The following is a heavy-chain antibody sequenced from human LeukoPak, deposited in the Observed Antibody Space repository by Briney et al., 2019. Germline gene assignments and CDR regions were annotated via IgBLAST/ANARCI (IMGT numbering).Heavy chain of an antibody. D-gene: IGHD1-26*01. CDR1: GYTFTSYY. CDR2: INPSGGST. J-gene: IGHJ4*02. CDR3: ASGSYYYFDY. V-gene: IGHV1-46*03. Sequence: GASVKVSCKASGYTFTSYYMHWVRQAPGQGLERMGIINPSGGSTPNAQKFQGRVTTTRDTSTSTVYMELSSLRSDDTAVYYCASGSYYYFDYWGQGTLVTVSS.